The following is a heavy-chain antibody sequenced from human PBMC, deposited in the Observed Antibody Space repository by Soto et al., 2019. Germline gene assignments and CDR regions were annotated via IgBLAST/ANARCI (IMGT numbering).Heavy chain of an antibody. Sequence: QVQLVQSGAEVKESGASVKVSCKASGYTFSGYYIHWVRQAPGQGLEWMGGIIPIFGTANYAQKFQGRVTITADESTSTAYMELSSLRSEDTAVYYCARSQIVATIPVRWFDPWGQGTLVTVSS. V-gene: IGHV1-69*01. J-gene: IGHJ5*02. CDR1: GYTFSGYY. D-gene: IGHD5-12*01. CDR2: IIPIFGTA. CDR3: ARSQIVATIPVRWFDP.